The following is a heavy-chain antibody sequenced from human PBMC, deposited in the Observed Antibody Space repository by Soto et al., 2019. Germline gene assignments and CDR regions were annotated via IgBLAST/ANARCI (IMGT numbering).Heavy chain of an antibody. CDR3: ASTDTAMAKFDY. V-gene: IGHV4-30-2*01. D-gene: IGHD5-18*01. CDR1: GGSISSGGYS. CDR2: IYHSGST. Sequence: SETLSLTCAVSGGSISSGGYSWSWIRQPPGKGLEWIGYIYHSGSTYYNPSLKSRVTISVDRSKNQFSLKLSSVTAADTAVYYCASTDTAMAKFDYWGQGTRVTVSS. J-gene: IGHJ4*02.